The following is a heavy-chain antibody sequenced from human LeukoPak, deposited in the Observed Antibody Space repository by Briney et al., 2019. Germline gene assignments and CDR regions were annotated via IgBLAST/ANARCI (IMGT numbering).Heavy chain of an antibody. J-gene: IGHJ4*02. CDR3: ARGHYDSSGYYYYFDY. Sequence: GASVKVSCKASGYTFTSYYMHWVRQAPGQGLEWMGIINPSGGSTSYAQEFQGRVTMTRDMSTSTVYMELSSLRSEDTAVYYCARGHYDSSGYYYYFDYWGQGTLVTVSS. CDR2: INPSGGST. V-gene: IGHV1-46*01. CDR1: GYTFTSYY. D-gene: IGHD3-22*01.